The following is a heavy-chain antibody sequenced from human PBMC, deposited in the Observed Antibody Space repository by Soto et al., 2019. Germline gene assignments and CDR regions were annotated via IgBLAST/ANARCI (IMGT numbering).Heavy chain of an antibody. V-gene: IGHV3-7*01. Sequence: EVQLVESGGGLVQPGGSLRLSCVASGFSFSSFWMSWVRQAPGKGLEWVANIKRDGSEMYYVDSVKGRFTISRDNAKNSLYLQMNSLRVEDTVVYYCANGQATYCSSSSCALDCWGQETLVTVSS. CDR2: IKRDGSEM. CDR3: ANGQATYCSSSSCALDC. D-gene: IGHD2-15*01. J-gene: IGHJ4*02. CDR1: GFSFSSFW.